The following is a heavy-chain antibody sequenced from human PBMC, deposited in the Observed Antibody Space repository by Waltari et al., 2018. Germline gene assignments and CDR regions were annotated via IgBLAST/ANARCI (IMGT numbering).Heavy chain of an antibody. CDR3: ARDGYNYFDY. V-gene: IGHV4-38-2*02. CDR1: GYSISSGYY. D-gene: IGHD5-12*01. CDR2: IYHSGST. J-gene: IGHJ4*02. Sequence: QVQLQESGPGLVKPSETLSLTCAVSGYSISSGYYWGWIRQPPGKGLEWIGSIYHSGSTYYNPSLKSRVTISVDTSKNQFSLKLSSVTAADTAVYYCARDGYNYFDYWGQGTLVTVSS.